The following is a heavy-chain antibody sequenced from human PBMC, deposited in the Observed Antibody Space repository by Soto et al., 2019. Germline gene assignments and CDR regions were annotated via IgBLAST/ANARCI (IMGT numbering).Heavy chain of an antibody. CDR3: ARVMREMSHQFDY. V-gene: IGHV4-30-4*01. CDR2: IYYSGST. Sequence: QVQLQESGPGLVKPSQTLSLTCTVSGGSISSGDYYWSWIRQPPGKGLEWIGYIYYSGSTYYNPSLKGRVXXSXDXXKNQFSLKLSSVTAADTAVYYCARVMREMSHQFDYWGQGTLVTVSS. J-gene: IGHJ4*02. D-gene: IGHD3-16*01. CDR1: GGSISSGDYY.